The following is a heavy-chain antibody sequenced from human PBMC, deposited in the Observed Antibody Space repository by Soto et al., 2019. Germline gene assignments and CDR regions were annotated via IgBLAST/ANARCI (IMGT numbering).Heavy chain of an antibody. CDR2: IYETGNT. J-gene: IGHJ4*02. V-gene: IGHV4-38-2*01. CDR3: GRYDDRGYLYY. D-gene: IGHD3-22*01. Sequence: PSETLSLTCAVSGFSISRGYYWGWIRQPPGKGLEWIGSIYETGNTYNNPSLKSRVTISVDTSKNQLSLKLDSVTAADTAVYYCGRYDDRGYLYYWGQGAMVPVSS. CDR1: GFSISRGYY.